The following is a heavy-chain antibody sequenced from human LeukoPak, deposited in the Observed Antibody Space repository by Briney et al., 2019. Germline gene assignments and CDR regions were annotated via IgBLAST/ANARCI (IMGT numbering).Heavy chain of an antibody. Sequence: SETLSLTCTVSGGSISSYYWSWIRQPPGKGLEWIGYIYYSGSTNYNPSLKSRVTISVDTSKNQFSLKLSSVTAADTAVYYCARTATYSSGWFVDYWGQGTLVTVSS. CDR1: GGSISSYY. CDR2: IYYSGST. CDR3: ARTATYSSGWFVDY. J-gene: IGHJ4*02. V-gene: IGHV4-59*01. D-gene: IGHD6-19*01.